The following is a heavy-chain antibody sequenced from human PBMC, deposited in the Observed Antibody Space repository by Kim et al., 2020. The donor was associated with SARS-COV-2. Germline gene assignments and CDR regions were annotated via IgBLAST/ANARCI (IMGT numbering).Heavy chain of an antibody. Sequence: GGSLRLSCAASGFTFSSYAMHWVRQAPGKGLEWVAVISYDGSNKYYADSVKGRFTISRDNSKNTLYLQMNSLRAEDTAVYYCARAEVSTYYDFWSAPTMIGGEYYYYYGMDVWAQGTTVTVSS. V-gene: IGHV3-30*04. CDR3: ARAEVSTYYDFWSAPTMIGGEYYYYYGMDV. D-gene: IGHD3-3*01. J-gene: IGHJ6*02. CDR1: GFTFSSYA. CDR2: ISYDGSNK.